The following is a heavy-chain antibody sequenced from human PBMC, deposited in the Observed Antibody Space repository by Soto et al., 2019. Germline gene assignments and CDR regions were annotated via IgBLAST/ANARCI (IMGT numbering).Heavy chain of an antibody. D-gene: IGHD3-10*01. CDR3: ARDYFSSYGSGSVLYNWFDP. CDR1: GFTFSSYS. Sequence: PGGSLRLSCAASGFTFSSYSMNWVRQAPGKGLEWVSSISSSSSYIYYADSVKGRFTISRDNAKNSLYLQMNSLRAEDTAVYYCARDYFSSYGSGSVLYNWFDPWGQGTLVTVSS. V-gene: IGHV3-21*01. CDR2: ISSSSSYI. J-gene: IGHJ5*02.